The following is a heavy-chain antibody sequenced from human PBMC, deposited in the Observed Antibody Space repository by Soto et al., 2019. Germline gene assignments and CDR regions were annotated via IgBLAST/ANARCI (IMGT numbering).Heavy chain of an antibody. Sequence: QVQLVQSGAEVKKPGSSVKVSSKASGGTFSSYSINWVRQAPGQGLEWMGEIIPIFGTANYAQKFRGRVTITADESTSTAYMELSSLRSEDTAVYYCARDGGRHSGGIDYWGQGTLVTVSS. CDR1: GGTFSSYS. V-gene: IGHV1-69*01. D-gene: IGHD1-26*01. CDR3: ARDGGRHSGGIDY. CDR2: IIPIFGTA. J-gene: IGHJ4*02.